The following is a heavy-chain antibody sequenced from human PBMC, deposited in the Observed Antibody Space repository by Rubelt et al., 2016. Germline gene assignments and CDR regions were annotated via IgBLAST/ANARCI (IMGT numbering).Heavy chain of an antibody. V-gene: IGHV3-33*06. CDR3: AKVLAARIPYYYYGMDV. Sequence: PGKGLEWVAVIWYDGSNKYYADSVKGRFTISRDNSKNTLHLQMNSLRAEDTAIYYCAKVLAARIPYYYYGMDVWGQGTTVTVSS. D-gene: IGHD6-6*01. CDR2: IWYDGSNK. J-gene: IGHJ6*02.